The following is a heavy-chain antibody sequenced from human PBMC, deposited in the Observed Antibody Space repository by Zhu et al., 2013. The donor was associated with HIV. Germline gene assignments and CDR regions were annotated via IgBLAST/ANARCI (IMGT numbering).Heavy chain of an antibody. D-gene: IGHD1-26*01. Sequence: QVQLQDGPRTGEAFGDPVPHLHCLWLLHQQWLLLGLDPAAPRKGLEWIGSIYHSGSTYYNPSLKSRVTISVDTSKNQFSLKLSSVTAADTAVYYCARGGGSRYYFDYWGQGTLVTVSS. J-gene: IGHJ4*02. V-gene: IGHV4-38-2*02. CDR3: ARGGGSRYYFDY. CDR1: LLHQQWLL. CDR2: IYHSGST.